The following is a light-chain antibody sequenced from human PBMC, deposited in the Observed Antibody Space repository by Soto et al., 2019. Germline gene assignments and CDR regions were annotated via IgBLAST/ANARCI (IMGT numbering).Light chain of an antibody. CDR2: EVS. CDR3: SSYTGSSPPYV. J-gene: IGLJ1*01. V-gene: IGLV2-14*01. CDR1: SSDVGGYNY. Sequence: QSALTQPASVSGSPGQSITISCTGTSSDVGGYNYVSWYQQHPGKAPKLMIYEVSNRPSGVSNRFSGSKSGNTASLTISGLQAEDEGDYSCSSYTGSSPPYVFGPGTKLTVL.